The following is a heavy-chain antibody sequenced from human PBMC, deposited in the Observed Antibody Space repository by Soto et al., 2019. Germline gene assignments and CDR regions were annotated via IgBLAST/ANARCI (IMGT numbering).Heavy chain of an antibody. CDR1: GFTFSNYL. CDR2: IKRDGSEK. D-gene: IGHD4-4*01. V-gene: IGHV3-7*01. J-gene: IGHJ2*01. CDR3: ARAPDYSWWYFDL. Sequence: GGSLILSCTASGFTFSNYLMSWARQAPGKGLEWVANIKRDGSEKCYVDSVKGRFTVSRDNAKNTLYLQMNSLRAEDTAVYYCARAPDYSWWYFDLWGRGSLVTVSS.